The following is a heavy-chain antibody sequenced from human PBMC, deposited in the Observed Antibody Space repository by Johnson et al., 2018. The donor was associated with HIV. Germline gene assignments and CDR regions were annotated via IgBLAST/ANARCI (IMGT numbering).Heavy chain of an antibody. Sequence: VQLVESGGGLVQPGGSLRPSCAASGFTLSSYWMSWVRQAPGKGLEWVDNIKQDGREKYYVDSVKGRVTISRDNAKNSLYLQMNSLRAEDTAVYYCAGGYGSGSGDAFDIWGQGTMVTVSS. CDR3: AGGYGSGSGDAFDI. V-gene: IGHV3-7*04. D-gene: IGHD3-10*01. CDR1: GFTLSSYW. CDR2: IKQDGREK. J-gene: IGHJ3*02.